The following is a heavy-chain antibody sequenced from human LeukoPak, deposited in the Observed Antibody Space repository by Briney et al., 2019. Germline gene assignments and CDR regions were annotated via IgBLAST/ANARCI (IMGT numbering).Heavy chain of an antibody. CDR2: MNPNSGNT. Sequence: ASVKVSCKASGYTFTSYGINWVRQATGQGLEWMGWMNPNSGNTGYAQKFQGRVTMTRNTSISTAYMELSSLRSEDTAVYYCARVGRYYYDSSGYYPYWGQGTLVTVSS. CDR1: GYTFTSYG. D-gene: IGHD3-22*01. V-gene: IGHV1-8*01. J-gene: IGHJ4*02. CDR3: ARVGRYYYDSSGYYPY.